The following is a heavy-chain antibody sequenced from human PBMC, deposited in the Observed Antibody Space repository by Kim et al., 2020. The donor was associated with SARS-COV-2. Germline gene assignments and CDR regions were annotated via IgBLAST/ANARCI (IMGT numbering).Heavy chain of an antibody. V-gene: IGHV1-69*04. D-gene: IGHD4-17*01. J-gene: IGHJ4*02. Sequence: YAQKFQGRVTMTADKSTTTAYMVLSSLRSEDTAVYFCARDGYYGDSLDYWGQGTLVTVS. CDR3: ARDGYYGDSLDY.